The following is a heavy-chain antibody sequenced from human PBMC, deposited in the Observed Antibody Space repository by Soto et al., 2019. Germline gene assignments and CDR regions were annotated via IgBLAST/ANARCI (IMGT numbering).Heavy chain of an antibody. Sequence: PSETLSLTCTVSGCSISSGGYYWTWIRQPPGKGLEWIGYIYYTGSTYYNPSLKSRVTISVDTSMNQFSLNLISVTAADTAVYYCARFPYDGYTSGWAYWGQGTLVTVSS. J-gene: IGHJ4*02. CDR3: ARFPYDGYTSGWAY. D-gene: IGHD6-19*01. CDR2: IYYTGST. V-gene: IGHV4-31*03. CDR1: GCSISSGGYY.